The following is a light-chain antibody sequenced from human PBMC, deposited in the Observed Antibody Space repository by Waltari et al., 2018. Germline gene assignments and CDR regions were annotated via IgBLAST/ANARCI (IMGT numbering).Light chain of an antibody. CDR2: GAY. CDR3: QQYNSWPRT. CDR1: QSISSN. V-gene: IGKV3-15*01. J-gene: IGKJ1*01. Sequence: EVVLTQSPVTLSVYPGERVTLSCRASQSISSNLAWYQQKPGQAPRLLMFGAYARAAGIPARFSGSESGTEFTLTISSLQSEDFAVYYCQQYNSWPRTFGQGTKVEIK.